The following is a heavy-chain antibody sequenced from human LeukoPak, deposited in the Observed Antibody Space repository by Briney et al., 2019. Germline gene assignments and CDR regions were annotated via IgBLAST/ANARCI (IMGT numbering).Heavy chain of an antibody. D-gene: IGHD5-18*01. CDR3: ARGRGYSYGWIGEKLLDY. CDR2: INRDGSST. CDR1: GFTFRSYW. J-gene: IGHJ4*02. V-gene: IGHV3-74*01. Sequence: GGSLRLSCAASGFTFRSYWMHWVRQAPGKGLVWVSRINRDGSSTSYADFVKGRFTISRDNAKNTLYLQMNSMRAEDTAVYYCARGRGYSYGWIGEKLLDYWGQGILVTVSS.